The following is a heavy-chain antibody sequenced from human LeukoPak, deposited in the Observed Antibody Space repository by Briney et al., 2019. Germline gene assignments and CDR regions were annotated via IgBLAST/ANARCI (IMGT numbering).Heavy chain of an antibody. J-gene: IGHJ6*02. D-gene: IGHD1-1*01. V-gene: IGHV3-23*01. CDR3: AKPITTTGYYYGMDV. Sequence: GGSLRLSCAVSGVRFSNYAMTWVRQAPGKGLEWVSTISASGSNTYYADSVKGRFTISRDNSKNTLYLQMNSLRAEDTAVYYCAKPITTTGYYYGMDVWGQGTTVTVSS. CDR2: ISASGSNT. CDR1: GVRFSNYA.